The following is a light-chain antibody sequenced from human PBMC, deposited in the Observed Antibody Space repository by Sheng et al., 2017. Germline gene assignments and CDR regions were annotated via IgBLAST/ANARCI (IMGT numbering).Light chain of an antibody. Sequence: EIVMTQSPATLSVSPGERATLSCRASQSVRSNLAWYQQKPGQAPRLLIYGASTRATGIPARFSGSGSGTEFTLTIYSLQSEDFALYYCQQYNNWPPLTFGGGTKVEIK. CDR1: QSVRSN. V-gene: IGKV3-15*01. CDR2: GAS. J-gene: IGKJ4*01. CDR3: QQYNNWPPLT.